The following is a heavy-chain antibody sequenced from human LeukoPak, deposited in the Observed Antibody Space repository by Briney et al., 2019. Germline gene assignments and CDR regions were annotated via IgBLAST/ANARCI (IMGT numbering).Heavy chain of an antibody. D-gene: IGHD5-18*01. CDR3: ARQQQQLWYD. V-gene: IGHV3-74*01. CDR1: GFTFSSYT. J-gene: IGHJ4*02. CDR2: SNSDGSNT. Sequence: QPGGSLRLSCAASGFTFSSYTMHWVRQAPGKGLVWVSRSNSDGSNTNYAESVKGRFTISRDNAKNSLYLQMNSLRAEDTAVYFCARQQQQLWYDWGQGTLVTVSS.